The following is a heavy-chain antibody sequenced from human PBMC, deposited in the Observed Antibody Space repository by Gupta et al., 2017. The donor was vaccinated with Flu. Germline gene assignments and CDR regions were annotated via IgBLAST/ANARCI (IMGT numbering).Heavy chain of an antibody. D-gene: IGHD3-22*01. CDR3: ARAGYTPMIVVVNEWDNWFDP. J-gene: IGHJ5*02. V-gene: IGHV1-69*01. Sequence: SWVRQAPGQGLEWMGGIIPIFGTANYAQKFQGRVTITADESTSTAYMELSSLRSEDTAVYYCARAGYTPMIVVVNEWDNWFDPWGQGTLVTVSS. CDR2: IIPIFGTA.